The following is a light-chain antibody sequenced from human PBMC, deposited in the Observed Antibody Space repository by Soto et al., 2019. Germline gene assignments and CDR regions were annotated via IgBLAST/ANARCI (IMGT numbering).Light chain of an antibody. CDR3: QQTFSVPIT. Sequence: DIQMTQTPSSLSASVGDRVTIACRASQTIGTYLNWYQQKPGQAPNLLISAASTLRAWVPSRFTGSGFGTDFTLTIDSVQPEGFATYYCQQTFSVPITFGQGTRLDIK. CDR1: QTIGTY. CDR2: AAS. J-gene: IGKJ5*01. V-gene: IGKV1-39*01.